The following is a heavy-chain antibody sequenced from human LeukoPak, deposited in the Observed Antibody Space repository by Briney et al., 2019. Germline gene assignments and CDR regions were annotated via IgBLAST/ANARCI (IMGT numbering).Heavy chain of an antibody. CDR1: GFTFSSYW. D-gene: IGHD5-18*01. Sequence: PGGSLRLSCAASGFTFSSYWMSWVRQAPGKGLEWVANIKQDGSEKYYVDSVKGRFTISRDNAKNSLYLQMNSLRAEDTAVYYCARCQGTYSYGFGWGWDYFDYWGQGTLVTVSS. CDR3: ARCQGTYSYGFGWGWDYFDY. J-gene: IGHJ4*02. V-gene: IGHV3-7*01. CDR2: IKQDGSEK.